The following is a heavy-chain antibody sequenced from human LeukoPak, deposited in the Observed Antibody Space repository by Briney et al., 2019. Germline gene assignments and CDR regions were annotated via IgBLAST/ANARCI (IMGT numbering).Heavy chain of an antibody. V-gene: IGHV4-4*07. CDR2: IYTSGNT. CDR3: ARDSNQRGFDI. Sequence: SETLSLTCTVSGGSISSYYWSWIRQPAGKGLEWIARIYTSGNTYYNPSPKSRVPMSVETSKDQFSLKLGSVSAADTAVYYCARDSNQRGFDIWGQGTMVTVSS. D-gene: IGHD4-11*01. CDR1: GGSISSYY. J-gene: IGHJ3*02.